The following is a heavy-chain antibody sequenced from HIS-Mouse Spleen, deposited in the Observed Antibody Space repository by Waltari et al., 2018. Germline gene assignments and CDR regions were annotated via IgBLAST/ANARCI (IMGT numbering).Heavy chain of an antibody. J-gene: IGHJ2*01. CDR2: IYYSGRT. V-gene: IGHV4-39*07. CDR1: GGSISRSSYS. D-gene: IGHD6-13*01. Sequence: QLQLQESGPGLVKPSETLSLTGTVPGGSISRSSYSWGWIRQPPGKGLEWIGSIYYSGRTYYNPSLKSRVTISVDTSKNQFSLKLSSVTAADTAVYYCAREIPYSSSWYDWYFDLWGRGTLVTVSS. CDR3: AREIPYSSSWYDWYFDL.